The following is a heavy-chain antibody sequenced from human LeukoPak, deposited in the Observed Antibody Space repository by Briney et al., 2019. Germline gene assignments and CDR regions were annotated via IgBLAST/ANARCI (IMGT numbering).Heavy chain of an antibody. V-gene: IGHV4-31*03. Sequence: SETLSLTCTVSGGSISSGGYYWSWIRQHPGKGLEWIGYIYYSGSTYYNPSLKSRVTISVDTSKNQFSLKLSSVTAADTAVYYCASRGRRNLEDYFDYWGQGTLVTVSS. CDR1: GGSISSGGYY. CDR2: IYYSGST. D-gene: IGHD1-14*01. CDR3: ASRGRRNLEDYFDY. J-gene: IGHJ4*02.